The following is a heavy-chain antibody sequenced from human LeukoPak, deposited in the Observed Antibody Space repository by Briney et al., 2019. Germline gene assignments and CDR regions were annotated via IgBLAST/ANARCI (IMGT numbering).Heavy chain of an antibody. CDR1: GYTFNTYD. V-gene: IGHV1-8*01. CDR2: MSPNSGNT. J-gene: IGHJ3*02. D-gene: IGHD3-22*01. CDR3: ARGRSFYDSGGFSGNAFDI. Sequence: ASVKVSCKASGYTFNTYDFNWVRQATGQGLEWMGWMSPNSGNTGYAQKFQGRVTMTRNTSISTAYMELSSLISEDTAVYYCARGRSFYDSGGFSGNAFDIWGQGTIVTVSS.